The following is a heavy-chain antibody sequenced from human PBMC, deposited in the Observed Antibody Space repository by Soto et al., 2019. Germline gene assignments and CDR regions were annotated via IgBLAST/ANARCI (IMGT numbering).Heavy chain of an antibody. CDR3: ASPLDYGSGSYESFSPLYGMDV. Sequence: GGSLRLSCAASGFTFSSYAMHWVRQAPGKGLEWVAVISYDGSNKYYADSVKGRFTISRDNSKNTLYLQMNSLRAEDTAVYYCASPLDYGSGSYESFSPLYGMDVWGQGTTVTVSS. D-gene: IGHD3-10*01. CDR1: GFTFSSYA. CDR2: ISYDGSNK. V-gene: IGHV3-30-3*01. J-gene: IGHJ6*02.